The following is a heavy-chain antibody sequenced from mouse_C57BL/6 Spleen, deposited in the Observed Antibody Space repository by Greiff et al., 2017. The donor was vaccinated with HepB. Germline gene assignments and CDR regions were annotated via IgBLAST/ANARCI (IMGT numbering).Heavy chain of an antibody. D-gene: IGHD2-5*01. CDR2: ISNLAYSI. J-gene: IGHJ2*01. V-gene: IGHV5-15*01. Sequence: EVQLVESGGGLVQPGGSLKLSCAASGFTFSDYGMAWVRQAPRKGPEWVAFISNLAYSIYYADTVTGRFTISRENAKNTLYLEMSSLRSEDTAMYYCARQGDYSNYVLDYWGQGTTLTVSS. CDR1: GFTFSDYG. CDR3: ARQGDYSNYVLDY.